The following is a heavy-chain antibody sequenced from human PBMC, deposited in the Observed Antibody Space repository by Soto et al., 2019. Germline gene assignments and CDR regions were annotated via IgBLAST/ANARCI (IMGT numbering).Heavy chain of an antibody. Sequence: QVHLVQSGAEVKMPGSSVKVSCKVSGGTFSSYAISWVRQAPGHGLEWMGGIVPIIGKGNYAQRFQGRVTMTADESTRTADMELSSLRSEDTAVYYCAREGNSGSNPYAFDYWGQGTLVTVSS. CDR1: GGTFSSYA. V-gene: IGHV1-69*01. CDR2: IVPIIGKG. CDR3: AREGNSGSNPYAFDY. J-gene: IGHJ4*02. D-gene: IGHD5-12*01.